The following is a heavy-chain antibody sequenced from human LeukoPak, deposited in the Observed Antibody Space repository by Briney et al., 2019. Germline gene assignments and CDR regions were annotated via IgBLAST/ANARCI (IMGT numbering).Heavy chain of an antibody. V-gene: IGHV4-30-4*01. CDR2: IYYSGST. D-gene: IGHD3-22*01. J-gene: IGHJ3*02. CDR1: GGSFSGYY. Sequence: PSETLSLTCAVYGGSFSGYYWSWIRQPPGKGLEWIGYIYYSGSTYYNPSLKSRVTMSVDTSKNQFSLKLSSVTAADTAVYYCARDYYDSSGYSGPTFDIWGQGTMVTVSS. CDR3: ARDYYDSSGYSGPTFDI.